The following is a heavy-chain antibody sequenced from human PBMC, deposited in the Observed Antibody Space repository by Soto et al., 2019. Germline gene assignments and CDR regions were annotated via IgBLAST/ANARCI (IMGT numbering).Heavy chain of an antibody. J-gene: IGHJ6*02. CDR3: ARDGPMVRGVTRYYYYGMDV. D-gene: IGHD3-10*01. CDR2: INAGNGNT. V-gene: IGHV1-3*01. CDR1: GYTFTSYA. Sequence: GASVKVSCKASGYTFTSYAMHWVRQAPGQRLEWMGWINAGNGNTKYSQKFQGRVTITRDTSASTAYMELSSLRSEDTAVYYCARDGPMVRGVTRYYYYGMDVWGQGTTVTVSS.